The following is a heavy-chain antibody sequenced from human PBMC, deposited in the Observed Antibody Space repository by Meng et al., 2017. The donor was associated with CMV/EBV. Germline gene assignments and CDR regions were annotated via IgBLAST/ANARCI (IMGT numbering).Heavy chain of an antibody. V-gene: IGHV3-53*01. CDR3: ARDGNYHGV. CDR2: IYSEGTT. Sequence: ELQLLRSGVGVIQPGGFVGLPCAASGFTVSNNYMSWFRQAPGKGLEWVSLIYSEGTTDYADSVKGRFTISRDNSKNTLYLQMNSLRAEDTAVYYCARDGNYHGVWGQGTLVTVSS. D-gene: IGHD1-7*01. J-gene: IGHJ4*02. CDR1: GFTVSNNY.